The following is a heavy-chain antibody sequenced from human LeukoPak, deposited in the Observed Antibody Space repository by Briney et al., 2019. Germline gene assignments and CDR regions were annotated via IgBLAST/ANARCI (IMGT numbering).Heavy chain of an antibody. V-gene: IGHV4-39*01. CDR2: IDSRRNI. D-gene: IGHD3-22*01. J-gene: IGHJ5*02. CDR1: YESISSSSHY. CDR3: ARTKYYFDSSDYFFFDP. Sequence: SETLSLTCTVSYESISSSSHYWGWIRRPPGKGLEWIGSIDSRRNIHSTPSLHSRATISVDTPKNQFSLKLSSVTAADTAVYYCARTKYYFDSSDYFFFDPWGQGILVTVSS.